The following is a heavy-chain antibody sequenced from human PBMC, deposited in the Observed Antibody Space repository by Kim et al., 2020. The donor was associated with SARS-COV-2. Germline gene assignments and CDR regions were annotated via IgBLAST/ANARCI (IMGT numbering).Heavy chain of an antibody. CDR3: SSTDSSGYYGVDY. D-gene: IGHD3-22*01. J-gene: IGHJ4*02. Sequence: SETLSLTCTVSCGSISSSSYYWCRIRQPPRKGLEWIGSSYYSGSTYYNPSLKSRVTISVDTSKNQFSLKLNSVTAADTAVYACSSTDSSGYYGVDYWVQG. CDR1: CGSISSSSYY. CDR2: SYYSGST. V-gene: IGHV4-39*01.